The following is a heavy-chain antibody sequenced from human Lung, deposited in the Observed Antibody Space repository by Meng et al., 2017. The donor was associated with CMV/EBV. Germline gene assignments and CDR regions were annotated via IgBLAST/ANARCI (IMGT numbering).Heavy chain of an antibody. V-gene: IGHV3-30*04. Sequence: SCAASGFTFNTYAMNWVRQAPGKGLEWVAVISYGGSNKYTADSVQGRFTISRDNSKNNLYLQMNSLTVEDTAVYYSVRDQGGESMIAVLIERFGMDVXGQGXTVTVSS. CDR2: ISYGGSNK. CDR3: VRDQGGESMIAVLIERFGMDV. J-gene: IGHJ6*02. CDR1: GFTFNTYA. D-gene: IGHD3-22*01.